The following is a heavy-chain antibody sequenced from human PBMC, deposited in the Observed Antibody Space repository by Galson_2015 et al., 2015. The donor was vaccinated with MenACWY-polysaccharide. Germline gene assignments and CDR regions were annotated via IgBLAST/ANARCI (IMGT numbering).Heavy chain of an antibody. CDR1: GGTFSNSG. J-gene: IGHJ4*02. CDR2: IIPIFGTT. D-gene: IGHD1-14*01. V-gene: IGHV1-69*13. CDR3: ARNPIPKSGCPPPH. Sequence: SVKVSCKASGGTFSNSGINWVRQAPGQGLEWMGVIIPIFGTTNYAQNFLGRVTITADESTTTAHMELRSLRSGDTAMYYCARNPIPKSGCPPPHRGQGTPVPGSS.